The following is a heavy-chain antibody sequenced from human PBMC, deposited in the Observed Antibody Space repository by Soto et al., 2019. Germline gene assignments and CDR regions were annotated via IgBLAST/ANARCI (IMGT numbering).Heavy chain of an antibody. CDR2: IYYSGST. V-gene: IGHV4-39*01. J-gene: IGHJ6*02. CDR1: GGSISSYY. D-gene: IGHD2-2*03. Sequence: PSETLSLTCTVSGGSISSYYWGWIRRPPGKGLEWIGSIYYSGSTYYNPSLKSRVTISVDTSMNEFSLRLSSVTAADTAVYYCASLNGYCVCTSCHGYHGIEDWGQGTTVTV. CDR3: ASLNGYCVCTSCHGYHGIED.